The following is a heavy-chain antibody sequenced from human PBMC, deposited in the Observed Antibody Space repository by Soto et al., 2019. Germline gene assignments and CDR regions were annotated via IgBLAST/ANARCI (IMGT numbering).Heavy chain of an antibody. CDR3: SGGYYGMDV. D-gene: IGHD2-15*01. V-gene: IGHV3-30*03. J-gene: IGHJ6*02. CDR2: ISYDGSNK. CDR1: RFTFSSYG. Sequence: GGSLRLSCAASRFTFSSYGMHWVRQAPGKGLEWVAVISYDGSNKYYADSVKGRFTISRDNSKNTLYLQMNSLRAEDTALYYCSGGYYGMDVWGQGTTVTVSS.